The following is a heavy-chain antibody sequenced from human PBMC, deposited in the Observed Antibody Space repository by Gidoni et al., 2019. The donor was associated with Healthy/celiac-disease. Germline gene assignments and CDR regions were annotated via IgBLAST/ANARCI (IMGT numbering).Heavy chain of an antibody. J-gene: IGHJ4*02. CDR1: TFSSYG. Sequence: TFSSYGMHWVRQAPGKGLEWVAVISYDGSNKYYADSVKCRFTISRDNSKNTLYLQMNSLRAEDTAVYYCAKSVLSTPARFDYWGQGTLVTVSS. D-gene: IGHD2-15*01. CDR2: ISYDGSNK. CDR3: AKSVLSTPARFDY. V-gene: IGHV3-30*18.